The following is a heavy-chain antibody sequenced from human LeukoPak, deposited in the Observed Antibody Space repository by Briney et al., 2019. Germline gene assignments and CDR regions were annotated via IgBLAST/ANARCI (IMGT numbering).Heavy chain of an antibody. CDR3: ARSSFLAYYFDY. CDR1: GGSISSYY. J-gene: IGHJ4*02. D-gene: IGHD2/OR15-2a*01. Sequence: PSETLSLTCTVSGGSISSYYWSWIRQPPGKGLEWIGYIYYSGSTNYNPSLKSRVTISVDTSKNQFSLKLSSVTAADTAVYYCARSSFLAYYFDYWGQGTLVTVSS. CDR2: IYYSGST. V-gene: IGHV4-59*01.